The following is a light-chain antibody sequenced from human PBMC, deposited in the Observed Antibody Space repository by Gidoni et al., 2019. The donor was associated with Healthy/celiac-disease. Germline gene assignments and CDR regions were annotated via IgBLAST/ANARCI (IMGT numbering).Light chain of an antibody. CDR1: QSISSY. CDR3: QQSYSTPRT. CDR2: AAS. Sequence: DIQMTKSPSSLSAPVGDRVTITFRASQSISSYLNWYQQKPGKAPKLLIYAASSLQRGVPSRFTGSGSGTDFPLTISSLQPEDFATYYCQQSYSTPRTFGQGTKVEIK. J-gene: IGKJ1*01. V-gene: IGKV1-39*01.